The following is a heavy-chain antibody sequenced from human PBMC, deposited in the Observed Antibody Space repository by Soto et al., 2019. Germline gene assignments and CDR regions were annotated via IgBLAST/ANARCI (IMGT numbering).Heavy chain of an antibody. Sequence: EVQLVESGGGLVQPGGSLRLSCAASGLRISSYWMSWVRQAPGKGLDWVANINQDGSEKYHVDSVKGRFTISRDNAKNSLYLQMNSLRGEDTAVYYCARELAYDFWSGFYGMDVWGQGTTVTVSS. CDR3: ARELAYDFWSGFYGMDV. CDR1: GLRISSYW. CDR2: INQDGSEK. D-gene: IGHD3-3*01. J-gene: IGHJ6*02. V-gene: IGHV3-7*01.